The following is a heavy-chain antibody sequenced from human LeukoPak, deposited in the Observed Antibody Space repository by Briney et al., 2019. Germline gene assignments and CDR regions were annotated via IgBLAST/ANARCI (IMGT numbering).Heavy chain of an antibody. D-gene: IGHD6-19*01. J-gene: IGHJ6*02. CDR2: ISYDGSNK. Sequence: GRSLRLSCAASGFTFSSYAMHWVRQAPGKGLEWVAVISYDGSNKYCADSVKGRFTISRDNSKNTLYLQMNSLRAEDTAVYYCARSDSSGWYDYYYYGMDVWGQGTTVTVSS. CDR3: ARSDSSGWYDYYYYGMDV. CDR1: GFTFSSYA. V-gene: IGHV3-30*04.